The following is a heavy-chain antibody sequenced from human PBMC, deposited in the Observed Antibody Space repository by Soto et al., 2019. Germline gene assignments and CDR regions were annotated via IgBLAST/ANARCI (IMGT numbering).Heavy chain of an antibody. Sequence: PGGSPXLSCAASGFTFSTYSMHWVRQAPGKGLEWVALISYDGSNKYYADSVKGRFTISRDNSKNTLYLQMNSLRAEDTALYYCAKDQGYSYGHSFDYWGQGTLVTVSS. CDR1: GFTFSTYS. CDR2: ISYDGSNK. D-gene: IGHD5-18*01. J-gene: IGHJ4*02. V-gene: IGHV3-30-3*01. CDR3: AKDQGYSYGHSFDY.